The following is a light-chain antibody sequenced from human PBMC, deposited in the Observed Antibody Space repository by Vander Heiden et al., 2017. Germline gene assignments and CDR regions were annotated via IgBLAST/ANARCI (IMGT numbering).Light chain of an antibody. V-gene: IGLV3-10*01. CDR1: PSPKKY. CDR3: YSTDSSGNHSGV. J-gene: IGLJ1*01. Sequence: SYQLTPPPSVSVSPGQPARIHCPGAPSPKKYAYCYQQKSGQAPVLVIYEDSKRPSGIPERFSGSSSGTMATLTISRAQVEDEADYYCYSTDSSGNHSGVFGTGTKVTVL. CDR2: EDS.